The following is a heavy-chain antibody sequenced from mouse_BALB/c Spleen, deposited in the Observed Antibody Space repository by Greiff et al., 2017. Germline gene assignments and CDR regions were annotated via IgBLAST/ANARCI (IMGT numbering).Heavy chain of an antibody. D-gene: IGHD2-10*01. J-gene: IGHJ4*01. Sequence: LQESGAELAKPGASVKMSCKASSYTFTSYWMHWVKQRPGQGLEWIGYINPSTGYTEYNQKFKDKATLTADKSSSTAYMQLSSLTSEDSAVYYCARREPTRAMDYWGQGTSVTVSS. CDR2: INPSTGYT. V-gene: IGHV1-7*01. CDR3: ARREPTRAMDY. CDR1: SYTFTSYW.